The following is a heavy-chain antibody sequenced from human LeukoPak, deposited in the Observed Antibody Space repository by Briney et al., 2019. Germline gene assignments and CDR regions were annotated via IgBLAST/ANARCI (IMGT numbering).Heavy chain of an antibody. CDR3: ARHEYSGSYYGLSWFDP. J-gene: IGHJ5*02. D-gene: IGHD1-26*01. CDR1: GGSISSSGYY. CDR2: IYYSGST. V-gene: IGHV4-39*01. Sequence: SETLSLTCTVSGGSISSSGYYWGWIRQPPGKGLEWIASIYYSGSTYYNPSLKSRVTISVDTSKNQLSLMLSSLTAADTAVYYCARHEYSGSYYGLSWFDPWGQGTLVTVSS.